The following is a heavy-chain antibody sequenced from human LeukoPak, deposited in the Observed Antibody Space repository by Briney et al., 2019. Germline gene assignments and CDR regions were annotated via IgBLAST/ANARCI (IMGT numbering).Heavy chain of an antibody. CDR1: GGSISGYY. V-gene: IGHV4-59*08. J-gene: IGHJ2*01. CDR3: TRHSYYDTFVGYTYWYFDL. Sequence: SETLSLTCTVSGGSISGYYWSWVRQPPGKGREVIGYIYYSGETHYNPSLRSRVTISVDTSRNQFSLRLSPVTAADTALYYCTRHSYYDTFVGYTYWYFDLWGRGALVTVSS. CDR2: IYYSGET. D-gene: IGHD3-9*01.